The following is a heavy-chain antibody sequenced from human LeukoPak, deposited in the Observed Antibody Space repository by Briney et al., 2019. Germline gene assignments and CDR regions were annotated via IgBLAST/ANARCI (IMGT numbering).Heavy chain of an antibody. V-gene: IGHV3-7*01. CDR2: INQDGNEK. CDR1: GFTFSSYW. CDR3: ARGIRFLAMVRGVSRHFSLDDY. J-gene: IGHJ4*02. D-gene: IGHD3-10*01. Sequence: GGSLRLSCAASGFTFSSYWMSWVRQAPGKGLEWVANINQDGNEKYYLDSVKGRFTISRDNAKNSLYLQMNSLRAEDTAVYYCARGIRFLAMVRGVSRHFSLDDYWGQGTLVTVPS.